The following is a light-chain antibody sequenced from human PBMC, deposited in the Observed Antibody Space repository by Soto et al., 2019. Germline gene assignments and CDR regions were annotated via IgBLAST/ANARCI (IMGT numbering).Light chain of an antibody. CDR2: GVS. CDR1: QSVSGDY. J-gene: IGKJ1*01. Sequence: EIVLTQSPGTLSLSPGERATLSCGASQSVSGDYLAWYQHKPGQAPRLLIHGVSSRATGIPDRFSGSGSGTDFTLTISRLEPEDFAVYYCQQYDISPWTFGQGTKVEIK. V-gene: IGKV3-20*01. CDR3: QQYDISPWT.